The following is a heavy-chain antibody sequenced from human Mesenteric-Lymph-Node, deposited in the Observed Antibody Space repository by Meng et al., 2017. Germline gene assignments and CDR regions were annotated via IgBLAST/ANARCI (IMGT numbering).Heavy chain of an antibody. CDR2: ISSSSSYI. CDR3: AREAAGRSGYYYYGMDV. CDR1: GFTFSSYS. Sequence: GESLKISCAASGFTFSSYSMNWVRQAPGKGLEWVSSISSSSSYIYYADSVKGRFTISRDNAKNSLYLQMNSLRAEDTAVYYCAREAAGRSGYYYYGMDVWGQGTTVTVSS. D-gene: IGHD6-13*01. J-gene: IGHJ6*02. V-gene: IGHV3-21*01.